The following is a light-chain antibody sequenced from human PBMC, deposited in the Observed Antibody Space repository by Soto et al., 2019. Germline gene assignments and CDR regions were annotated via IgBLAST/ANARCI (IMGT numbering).Light chain of an antibody. CDR3: HQYNNWPPYT. V-gene: IGKV3-15*01. J-gene: IGKJ2*01. Sequence: EIVLTQSPGTLSLSPGKKATLSCRASQSISSSYLALDQQQPGQAPSLVIYGASTRATGIPASFRGSGSETEFTLTISSLQSEDFALYYCHQYNNWPPYTFGQGT. CDR2: GAS. CDR1: QSISSSY.